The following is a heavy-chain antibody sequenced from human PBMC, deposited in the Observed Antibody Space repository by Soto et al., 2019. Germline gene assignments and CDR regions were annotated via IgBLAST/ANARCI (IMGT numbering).Heavy chain of an antibody. J-gene: IGHJ4*02. CDR2: IYPGDSDT. CDR3: ARQFRFPGTTDY. V-gene: IGHV5-51*01. CDR1: GYSFTTYW. D-gene: IGHD1-7*01. Sequence: GESLKISCKGSGYSFTTYWIGWVRQMPGKGLEWMGVIYPGDSDTRYSPSFQGQVTISADRSISTAYLQWSSLKASDTAMYYCARQFRFPGTTDYWGQGTLVTVSS.